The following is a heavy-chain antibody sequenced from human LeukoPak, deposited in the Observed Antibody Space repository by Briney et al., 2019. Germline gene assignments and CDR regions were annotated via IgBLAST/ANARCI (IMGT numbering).Heavy chain of an antibody. Sequence: PGRSLRLSCAASGFTFSSYAMHWVRQAPGKGLEWVAVISYDGSNKYYADSVKGRFTISRDNSKYTLYLQMNSLRAEDTAVYYCARVGSPYYFDYWGQGTLVTVSS. J-gene: IGHJ4*02. CDR3: ARVGSPYYFDY. CDR2: ISYDGSNK. CDR1: GFTFSSYA. D-gene: IGHD2-15*01. V-gene: IGHV3-30-3*01.